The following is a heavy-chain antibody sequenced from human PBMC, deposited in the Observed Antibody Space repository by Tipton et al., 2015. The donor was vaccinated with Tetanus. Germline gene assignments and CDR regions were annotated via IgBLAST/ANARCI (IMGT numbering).Heavy chain of an antibody. Sequence: TLSLTCTVSRGPISSYYWSWIRQPAGKGLEWIGHISNGNADYAPSLKSRVSLSVDTSKNQFSLELRFVTAADTAVYYCARGHRHDPKIFYAMDRWGPGTTVIVSS. CDR2: ISNGNA. J-gene: IGHJ6*02. CDR1: RGPISSYY. D-gene: IGHD1-1*01. CDR3: ARGHRHDPKIFYAMDR. V-gene: IGHV4-4*07.